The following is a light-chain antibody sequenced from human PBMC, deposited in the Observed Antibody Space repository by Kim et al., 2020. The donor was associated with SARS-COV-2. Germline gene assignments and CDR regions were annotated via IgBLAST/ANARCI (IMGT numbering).Light chain of an antibody. J-gene: IGKJ5*01. CDR1: QAISSR. CDR3: QQYTGYPIT. CDR2: AAS. Sequence: ASVGDTVTITCRASQAISSRLVWYQQKPEKAPKSLIYAASTLQSGVPSRFSGSGSGTDFTLTITSLQPEDFATYYCQQYTGYPITFGQGTRLEIK. V-gene: IGKV1D-16*01.